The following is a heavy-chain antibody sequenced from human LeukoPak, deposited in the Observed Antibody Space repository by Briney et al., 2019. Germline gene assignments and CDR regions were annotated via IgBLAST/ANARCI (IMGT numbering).Heavy chain of an antibody. CDR1: GFTFSGYG. D-gene: IGHD6-19*01. V-gene: IGHV3-30*02. CDR3: ARDRGYSSFDY. Sequence: GGSLRLSCAASGFTFSGYGMHWVRQAPGKGLEWVAFVRYDSSNKYYADSVKGRFTVSRDNSKNMLYLQTNSLRAEDTAVYYCARDRGYSSFDYWGQGTLVTVSS. J-gene: IGHJ4*02. CDR2: VRYDSSNK.